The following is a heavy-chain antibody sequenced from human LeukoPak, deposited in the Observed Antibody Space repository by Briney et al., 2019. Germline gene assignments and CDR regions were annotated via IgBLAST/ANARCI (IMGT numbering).Heavy chain of an antibody. D-gene: IGHD2-2*01. CDR2: INPNSGGT. CDR1: GYTFTGYY. V-gene: IGHV1-2*02. Sequence: ASVKVSCKASGYTFTGYYMHWVRQAPGQGLEWMGWINPNSGGTNYAQKFQGRVTMTRDTSISTFYMELSRLRSDDTALYYCARDVGEYCSSTSCYASDYWGQGTWSPSPQ. CDR3: ARDVGEYCSSTSCYASDY. J-gene: IGHJ4*02.